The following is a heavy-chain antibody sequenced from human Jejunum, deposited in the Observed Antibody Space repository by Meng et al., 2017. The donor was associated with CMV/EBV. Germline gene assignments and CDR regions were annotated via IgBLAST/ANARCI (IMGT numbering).Heavy chain of an antibody. CDR3: AINPWGFPVDV. J-gene: IGHJ3*01. CDR2: IIPIADTA. D-gene: IGHD7-27*01. Sequence: CTASGVSSSSYVISWVRQAPGQGLAWMGGIIPIADTAKYAQEFQGRVTITADKFTSTAYMELSSLRSEDTAVYYCAINPWGFPVDVWGQGTMVTVSS. V-gene: IGHV1-69*06. CDR1: GVSSSSYV.